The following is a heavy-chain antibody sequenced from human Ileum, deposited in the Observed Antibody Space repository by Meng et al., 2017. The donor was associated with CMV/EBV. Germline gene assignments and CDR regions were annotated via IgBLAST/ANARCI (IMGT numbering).Heavy chain of an antibody. V-gene: IGHV3-66*03. CDR3: AREPGHCSSTSCYTEGYYFDT. CDR2: ITGSGNT. D-gene: IGHD2-2*02. Sequence: GGSLRLSCAASGFTVSTNYMNWVRQAPGKGREGVSVITGSGNTHYADSVKGRFIISRDTSKNMVNLQMNNLRGEDAAVYYCAREPGHCSSTSCYTEGYYFDTWGQGTMVTVSS. CDR1: GFTVSTNY. J-gene: IGHJ4*02.